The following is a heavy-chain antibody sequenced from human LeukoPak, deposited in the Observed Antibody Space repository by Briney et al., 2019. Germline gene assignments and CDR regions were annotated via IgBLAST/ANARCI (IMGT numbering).Heavy chain of an antibody. J-gene: IGHJ4*02. CDR1: GGSFSGYY. D-gene: IGHD2-2*02. CDR3: ARAGVIVVVPAAIRYYFDY. V-gene: IGHV4-34*01. CDR2: INHSGST. Sequence: SETLSLTCAVYGGSFSGYYWSWIRQPPGKGLEWIGEINHSGSTNYNPSLKSRVTISVDTSKNQFSLKLSSVTAADTAVYYCARAGVIVVVPAAIRYYFDYWGQGTLVTVSS.